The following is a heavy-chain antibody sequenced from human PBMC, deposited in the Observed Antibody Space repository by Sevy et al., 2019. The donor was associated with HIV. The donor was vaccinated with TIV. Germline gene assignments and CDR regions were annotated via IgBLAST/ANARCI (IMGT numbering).Heavy chain of an antibody. CDR2: MSGSGGST. V-gene: IGHV3-23*01. D-gene: IGHD3-22*01. CDR1: GFTFSSYA. Sequence: GGSLRLSCAASGFTFSSYAMSWVRQAPGKGLEWVSAMSGSGGSTYYADSVKGRFTISRDNSKNTLYLQMNSLRAEDTAVYYCAKDQERDYYDSSGYLSHWGQGTLVTVSS. CDR3: AKDQERDYYDSSGYLSH. J-gene: IGHJ4*02.